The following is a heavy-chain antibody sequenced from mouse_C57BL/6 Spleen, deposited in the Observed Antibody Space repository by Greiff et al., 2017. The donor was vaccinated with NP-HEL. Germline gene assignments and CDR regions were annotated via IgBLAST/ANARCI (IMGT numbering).Heavy chain of an antibody. J-gene: IGHJ3*01. D-gene: IGHD1-1*01. Sequence: QVQLQQPGAELVRPGSSVKLSCKASGYTFTSYWMHWVKQRPIQGLEWIGNIDPSDSETHYNQKFKDKATLTVDKSSSTAYMQLSSLTSEDSAVYYCASYYYGSSYEGFAYWGQGTLVTVSA. V-gene: IGHV1-52*01. CDR3: ASYYYGSSYEGFAY. CDR2: IDPSDSET. CDR1: GYTFTSYW.